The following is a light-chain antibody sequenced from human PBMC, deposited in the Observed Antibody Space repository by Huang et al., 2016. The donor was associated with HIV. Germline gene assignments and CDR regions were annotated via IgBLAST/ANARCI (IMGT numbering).Light chain of an antibody. CDR1: QSVSSN. V-gene: IGKV3-15*01. Sequence: EIVMTQSPATLSVSPGESATLSCRASQSVSSNLAWYQQKPGQAPRLLIYGASTRATGLSARFSGSGSGTEFTLTISSLQSEDFAVYYCQQYNNWPYTFGQGTKLEIK. CDR3: QQYNNWPYT. CDR2: GAS. J-gene: IGKJ2*01.